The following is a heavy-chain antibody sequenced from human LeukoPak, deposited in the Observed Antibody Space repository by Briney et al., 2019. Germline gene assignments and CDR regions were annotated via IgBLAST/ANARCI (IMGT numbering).Heavy chain of an antibody. J-gene: IGHJ4*02. CDR2: ISSSSSYI. CDR1: GFTFSSYS. CDR3: ARDGTVRYDFWSGYLDY. D-gene: IGHD3-3*01. Sequence: GGSLRLSCAASGFTFSSYSMNWVRQAPGKGLEWVSSISSSSSYIYYADPVKGRFTISRDNAKNPLYLQMNSLRAEDTAVYYCARDGTVRYDFWSGYLDYWGQGTLVTVSS. V-gene: IGHV3-21*01.